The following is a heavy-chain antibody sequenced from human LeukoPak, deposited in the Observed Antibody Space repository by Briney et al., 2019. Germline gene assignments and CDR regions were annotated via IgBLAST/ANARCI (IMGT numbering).Heavy chain of an antibody. Sequence: GGSLRLSCTASGFTFSTYSMTWVRQAPGKGLEWVSSISDSSTYIYYTDSVKGCFTISRDNAKNSLYLQMNSLRAEDTAVYYCARDRDYGDPSSADVWGQGTTVTVSS. J-gene: IGHJ6*02. D-gene: IGHD4-17*01. CDR1: GFTFSTYS. CDR2: ISDSSTYI. V-gene: IGHV3-21*01. CDR3: ARDRDYGDPSSADV.